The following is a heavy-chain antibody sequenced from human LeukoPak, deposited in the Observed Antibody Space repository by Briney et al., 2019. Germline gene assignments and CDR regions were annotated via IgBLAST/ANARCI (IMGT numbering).Heavy chain of an antibody. D-gene: IGHD2-2*01. V-gene: IGHV3-23*01. CDR2: ISGTGGST. Sequence: PGGSLRLSCAASGFTFSSSAMSWVRQAPGKGLKWVSAISGTGGSTYYADSAKGRFTISRDNSKNTLYLQMNSLRAEDTAVYYCAKLGRVVPAATVAYWGQGTLVTVSS. CDR3: AKLGRVVPAATVAY. CDR1: GFTFSSSA. J-gene: IGHJ4*02.